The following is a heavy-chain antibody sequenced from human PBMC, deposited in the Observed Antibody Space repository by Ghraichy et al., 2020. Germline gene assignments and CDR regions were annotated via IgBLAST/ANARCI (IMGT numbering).Heavy chain of an antibody. D-gene: IGHD3-22*01. V-gene: IGHV4-31*03. J-gene: IGHJ4*02. CDR3: ARGGSNAYYGYFDY. Sequence: SETLSLTCTVSGGSISSGGYYWSWIRQHPGKGLEWIGYIYYSGSTYYNPSLKSRVTISVDTSKNQFSLKLSSVTAADTAVYYCARGGSNAYYGYFDYWGQGTLVTVSS. CDR1: GGSISSGGYY. CDR2: IYYSGST.